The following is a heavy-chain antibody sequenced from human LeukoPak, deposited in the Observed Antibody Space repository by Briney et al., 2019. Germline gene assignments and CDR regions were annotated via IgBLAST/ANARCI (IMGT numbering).Heavy chain of an antibody. V-gene: IGHV3-7*01. D-gene: IGHD1-26*01. J-gene: IGHJ3*02. Sequence: GGSLRLSCAASGFSFSTRWMSWVRQAPGKGLEWVANINPDAGEQYYVDSVKGRFTVSRDNAKNSLYLQMNSLRAEDTAVYYCAREFIVGEKSAFDIWGQGTMVTVSS. CDR2: INPDAGEQ. CDR1: GFSFSTRW. CDR3: AREFIVGEKSAFDI.